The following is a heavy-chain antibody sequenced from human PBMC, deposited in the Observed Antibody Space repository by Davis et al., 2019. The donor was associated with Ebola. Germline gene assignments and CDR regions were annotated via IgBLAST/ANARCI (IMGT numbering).Heavy chain of an antibody. J-gene: IGHJ6*02. Sequence: GESLKISCAASGFTFSSYAMSWVRQAPGKGLEWVSAISGSGGSTYYADSVKGRFTISRDNSKNTLYLQMNSLRAEDTAVYYCAKRRRVAALYYYYGVDVWGQGTTVTVSS. CDR2: ISGSGGST. CDR1: GFTFSSYA. D-gene: IGHD6-6*01. V-gene: IGHV3-23*01. CDR3: AKRRRVAALYYYYGVDV.